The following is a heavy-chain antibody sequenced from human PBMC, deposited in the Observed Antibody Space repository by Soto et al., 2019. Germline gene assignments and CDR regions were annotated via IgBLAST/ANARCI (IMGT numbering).Heavy chain of an antibody. V-gene: IGHV3-23*01. CDR2: ISGSGGST. CDR3: AKDKYMTTDFDY. Sequence: LRLSCAASGFTFSSYAMSWVRQAPGKGLEWVSAISGSGGSTYYADSVKGRFTISRDNSKNTLYLQMNGLRAEDTAVYYCAKDKYMTTDFDYWGQGTLVTVSS. D-gene: IGHD4-4*01. J-gene: IGHJ4*02. CDR1: GFTFSSYA.